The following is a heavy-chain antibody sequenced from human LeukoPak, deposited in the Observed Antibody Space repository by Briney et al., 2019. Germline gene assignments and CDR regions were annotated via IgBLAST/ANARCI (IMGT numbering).Heavy chain of an antibody. CDR1: GFTFSSYW. V-gene: IGHV3-7*01. CDR3: ARRLRFLEWLTHDY. Sequence: GGSLKLSCAASGFTFSSYWMTWVRQAPGKGLEWVANIKQDGSEKYYMDSVKGRFTISRDNAKNSLYLQMNSLRVEDTAVYYCARRLRFLEWLTHDYWGQGTLVTVSS. D-gene: IGHD3-3*01. J-gene: IGHJ4*02. CDR2: IKQDGSEK.